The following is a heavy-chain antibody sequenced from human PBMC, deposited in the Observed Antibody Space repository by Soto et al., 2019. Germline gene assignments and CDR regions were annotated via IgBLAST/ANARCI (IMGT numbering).Heavy chain of an antibody. D-gene: IGHD3-3*01. V-gene: IGHV4-61*01. J-gene: IGHJ4*02. CDR1: GGSVSSGSYY. CDR2: IYYSGST. Sequence: SETLSLTCTVSGGSVSSGSYYWSWIRQPPGKGLEWIGYIYYSGSTNYNPSLKSRVTISVDTSKNQFSLKLSSVTAADTAVYYCARAQPKSYYDFWSGSNPHQFDYWGQGTLVTV. CDR3: ARAQPKSYYDFWSGSNPHQFDY.